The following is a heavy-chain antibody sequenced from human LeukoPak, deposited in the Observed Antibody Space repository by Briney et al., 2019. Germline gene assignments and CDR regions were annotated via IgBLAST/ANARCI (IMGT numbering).Heavy chain of an antibody. V-gene: IGHV3-53*05. CDR2: IYSGGST. CDR1: GFTVSSNY. CDR3: ARDGDYGDLGSFDY. Sequence: GGSLRLSCAASGFTVSSNYMSWVRQAPGRGLEWVSVIYSGGSTYYADSVKGRFTISRDNSKNTLYLQMNSLRAEDTAVYYCARDGDYGDLGSFDYWGQGTLVTVSS. J-gene: IGHJ4*02. D-gene: IGHD4-17*01.